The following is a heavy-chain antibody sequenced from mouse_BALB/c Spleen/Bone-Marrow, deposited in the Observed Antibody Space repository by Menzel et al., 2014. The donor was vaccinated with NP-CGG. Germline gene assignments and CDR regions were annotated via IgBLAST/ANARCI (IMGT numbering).Heavy chain of an antibody. CDR3: AREGLRAWFVY. Sequence: VQGVESGAELARPGASVKMSRKASGYTFTSYTIHWVKQRPGQGLEWIGYINPSSDYTNYNQKFKDKATLTADKSSSTAYMQLSSLTSEDSAVYYCAREGLRAWFVYWGQGTLVTVSA. V-gene: IGHV1-4*01. CDR1: GYTFTSYT. J-gene: IGHJ3*01. D-gene: IGHD2-4*01. CDR2: INPSSDYT.